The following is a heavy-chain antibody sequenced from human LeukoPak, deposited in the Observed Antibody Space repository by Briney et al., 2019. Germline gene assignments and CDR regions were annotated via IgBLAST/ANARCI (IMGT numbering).Heavy chain of an antibody. CDR2: ISYDGSNK. Sequence: GGSLRLSCAASGFTFSGYGMHWVRQAPGKGLEWVAVISYDGSNKYYADSVKGRFTISRDNSKNTLYLQMNSLRAEDTAVYYCAKVGYSSGWYEDYWGQGTLVTVSS. CDR3: AKVGYSSGWYEDY. CDR1: GFTFSGYG. D-gene: IGHD6-19*01. J-gene: IGHJ4*02. V-gene: IGHV3-30*18.